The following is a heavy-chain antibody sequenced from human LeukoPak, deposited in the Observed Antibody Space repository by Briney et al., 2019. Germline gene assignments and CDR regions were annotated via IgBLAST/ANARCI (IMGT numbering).Heavy chain of an antibody. CDR1: GFTFSGYA. J-gene: IGHJ4*02. D-gene: IGHD3-22*01. V-gene: IGHV3-30-3*01. CDR3: ARNTHGITMIVSLDY. Sequence: GGSLRLSCAASGFTFSGYAMNWVRQAPGKGLEWVAVISYDGNNKYYADSVKGRFTISRDNSKNTLYLQMNSLRAEDTAVYYCARNTHGITMIVSLDYWGRGTLVTVSS. CDR2: ISYDGNNK.